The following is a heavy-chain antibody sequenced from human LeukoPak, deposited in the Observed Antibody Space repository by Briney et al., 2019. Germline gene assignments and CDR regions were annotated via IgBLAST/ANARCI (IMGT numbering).Heavy chain of an antibody. J-gene: IGHJ3*01. CDR1: GFTFTTYA. CDR2: ISADDKA. CDR3: AKDLALAGTGGGFDV. D-gene: IGHD6-19*01. Sequence: GGSLRLSCAASGFTFTTYAINWVRQAPGKGLEWVSGISADDKAYYADSVKGRFTISRDNSKNTVSLQMSSLRAEDTTLYYCAKDLALAGTGGGFDVWGQGTRVAVSS. V-gene: IGHV3-23*01.